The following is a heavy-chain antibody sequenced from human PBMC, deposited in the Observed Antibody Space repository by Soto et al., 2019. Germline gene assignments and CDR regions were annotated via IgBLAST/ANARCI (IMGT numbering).Heavy chain of an antibody. CDR2: ISYDGSNK. CDR1: GFTFSSYG. CDR3: ANDEGYSYGSTTLDY. D-gene: IGHD5-18*01. J-gene: IGHJ4*02. Sequence: QVQLVESGGGVVQPGRSLRLSCAASGFTFSSYGMHWVRQAPGKGLEWVAVISYDGSNKYYADSVKGRFTISRDNSKNTLYLQMNSLRAEDTAVYYWANDEGYSYGSTTLDYWGQGTLIPVSS. V-gene: IGHV3-30*18.